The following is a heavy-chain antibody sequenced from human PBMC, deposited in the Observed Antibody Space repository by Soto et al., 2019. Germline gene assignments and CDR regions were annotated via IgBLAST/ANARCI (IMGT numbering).Heavy chain of an antibody. J-gene: IGHJ4*02. CDR1: GGSISSYY. CDR3: ARDRRYSSGWYYFDY. CDR2: IYYSGST. V-gene: IGHV4-59*01. Sequence: PSETLSLTCTVSGGSISSYYWSWIRQPPGKGLEWIGHIYYSGSTNYNPSLKSRVTISVDMSKNQFSLKLSSVTAADTAVYYCARDRRYSSGWYYFDYWGQGTLVTVSS. D-gene: IGHD6-19*01.